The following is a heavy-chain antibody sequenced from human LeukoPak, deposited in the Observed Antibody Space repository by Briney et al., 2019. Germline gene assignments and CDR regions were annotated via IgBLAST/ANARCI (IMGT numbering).Heavy chain of an antibody. CDR2: ISSSSSYI. V-gene: IGHV3-21*01. Sequence: GGSLRLSCAASGFTFSSYSMNWVRQAPGKGLEWVSSISSSSSYIYYADSVKGRFTISRDNAKNSLYLQMNSLRAEDTAAYYCASDSSSWYVFDYWGQGTLVTVSS. CDR1: GFTFSSYS. CDR3: ASDSSSWYVFDY. D-gene: IGHD6-13*01. J-gene: IGHJ4*02.